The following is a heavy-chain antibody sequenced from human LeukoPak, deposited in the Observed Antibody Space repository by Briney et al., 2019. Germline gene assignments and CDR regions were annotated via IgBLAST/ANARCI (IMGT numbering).Heavy chain of an antibody. J-gene: IGHJ5*02. Sequence: GGSLRLSCAGSGFTFRSYAMHWVRQAPGKGLEWVAVISYDGSNKDYADSVKGRFTISRDNAKNSMYLEMNSLRAEDTALYYCARFYPICSSSSCYTPWGQGTRVTVSS. V-gene: IGHV3-30-3*01. CDR2: ISYDGSNK. CDR3: ARFYPICSSSSCYTP. D-gene: IGHD2-2*02. CDR1: GFTFRSYA.